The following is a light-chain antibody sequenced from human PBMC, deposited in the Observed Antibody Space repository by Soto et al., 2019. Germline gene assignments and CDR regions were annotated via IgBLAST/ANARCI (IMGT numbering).Light chain of an antibody. CDR1: QSVGSSY. V-gene: IGKV3-20*01. Sequence: IVLTQSPGTVSLSPGERATLSCRASQSVGSSYLAWYQQKHGQAPRLLIYATSSRDTGIPDRFSGSGSGTAFTLPISELEPEYFAVYYCQQYQTFGHGTKVDI. J-gene: IGKJ3*01. CDR2: ATS. CDR3: QQYQT.